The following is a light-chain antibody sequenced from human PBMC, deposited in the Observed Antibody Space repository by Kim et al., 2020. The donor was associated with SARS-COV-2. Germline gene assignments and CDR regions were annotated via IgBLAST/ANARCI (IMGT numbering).Light chain of an antibody. CDR2: EVT. CDR1: SSDVGGYNY. Sequence: GQSVTIPCTGTSSDVGGYNYVSWYQQHTGKAPKIMISEVTKRPSGGPDRFSGSKTGNTASLPVSGRQAEDEADYYCCSYADSNSLIFGGGTKLTVL. CDR3: CSYADSNSLI. V-gene: IGLV2-8*01. J-gene: IGLJ2*01.